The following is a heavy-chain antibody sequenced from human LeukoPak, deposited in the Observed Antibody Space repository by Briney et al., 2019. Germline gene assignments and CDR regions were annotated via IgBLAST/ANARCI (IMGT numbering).Heavy chain of an antibody. CDR3: AREYSSSSGRSFDY. D-gene: IGHD6-6*01. J-gene: IGHJ4*02. CDR2: ISSSTTNM. Sequence: PGGSLRLSCAASGFTFSTYSMNSVRQAPGKGLKWVSYISSSTTNMYYADSVKGRFTISRDNAKNSLYLQMNSLRAEDTAVYYCAREYSSSSGRSFDYWGQGTLVTVSS. V-gene: IGHV3-48*01. CDR1: GFTFSTYS.